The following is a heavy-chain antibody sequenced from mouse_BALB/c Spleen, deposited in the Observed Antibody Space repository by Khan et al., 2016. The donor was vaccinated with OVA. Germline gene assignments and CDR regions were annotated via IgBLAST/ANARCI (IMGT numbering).Heavy chain of an antibody. J-gene: IGHJ3*01. Sequence: QVQLQQSGAELAKPGASLKMSCTASGYSFITYWIHWVKQRPGQGLEWIGYIDPSTGYAEYNQKFTDKATLTADKSSSTAYMQLTSLTSEDSAVYYCARRGLNGIFVYWGQATLATVSA. V-gene: IGHV1-7*01. CDR1: GYSFITYW. D-gene: IGHD1-3*01. CDR2: IDPSTGYA. CDR3: ARRGLNGIFVY.